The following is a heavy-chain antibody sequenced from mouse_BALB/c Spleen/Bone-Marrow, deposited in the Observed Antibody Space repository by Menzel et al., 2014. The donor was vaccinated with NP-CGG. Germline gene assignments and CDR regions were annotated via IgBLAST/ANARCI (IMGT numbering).Heavy chain of an antibody. J-gene: IGHJ3*01. D-gene: IGHD2-4*01. Sequence: EVKVVESGGGLVQPGGSLKLSCAASGFTFSSYGMSWVHQTPDKRLEMIATINNNGGDTYYPDSVKGRFTISRDNARNTLYLQMSSRKSEDTAMYYCARGYDYSSWFAYWGQGTLVTVSP. CDR2: INNNGGDT. CDR3: ARGYDYSSWFAY. CDR1: GFTFSSYG. V-gene: IGHV5-6-3*01.